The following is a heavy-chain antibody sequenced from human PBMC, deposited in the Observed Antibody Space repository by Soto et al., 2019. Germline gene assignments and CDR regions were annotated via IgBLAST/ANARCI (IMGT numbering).Heavy chain of an antibody. V-gene: IGHV2-70*01. CDR3: ARQYYYDSSGYYYIDY. CDR1: GFSLSTSGMC. J-gene: IGHJ4*02. Sequence: SGPTLVNPTQTLTLTCTFSGFSLSTSGMCVSWIRQPPGKALEWLALIDWDDDKYYSTSLKTRLTISKDTSKNQVVLTMTNMDPVDTATYYCARQYYYDSSGYYYIDYWGQGTLVTVSS. CDR2: IDWDDDK. D-gene: IGHD3-22*01.